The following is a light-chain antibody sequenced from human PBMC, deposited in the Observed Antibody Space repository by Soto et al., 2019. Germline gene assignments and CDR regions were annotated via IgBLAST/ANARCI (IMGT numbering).Light chain of an antibody. J-gene: IGKJ1*01. CDR2: KAS. CDR3: QQYNSYSRT. Sequence: DSQMTQSPSTLSASVGDTVTVTCRASQSVSGWLAWYQQKPGKAPKLLIYKASSLESGVPSRFSGSGSGTEFTLTISSLQPDDFATYYCQQYNSYSRTFGQGTKV. CDR1: QSVSGW. V-gene: IGKV1-5*03.